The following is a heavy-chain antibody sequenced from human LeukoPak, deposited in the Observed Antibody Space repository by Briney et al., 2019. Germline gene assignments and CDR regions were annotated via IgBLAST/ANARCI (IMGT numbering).Heavy chain of an antibody. V-gene: IGHV4-39*01. Sequence: KPSETLSLTCTVSGGSISSSSYSWGWIRQPPGKGLEWIGSIYYSGSTYYNPSLKSRVTISVDTSKNQFSLKLSSVTAADTAVYYCASYSSGWYRSFDYWGQGTLVTVSS. J-gene: IGHJ4*02. CDR2: IYYSGST. CDR3: ASYSSGWYRSFDY. CDR1: GGSISSSSYS. D-gene: IGHD6-19*01.